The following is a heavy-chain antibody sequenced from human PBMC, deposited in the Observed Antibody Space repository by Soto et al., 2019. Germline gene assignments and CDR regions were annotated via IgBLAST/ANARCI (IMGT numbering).Heavy chain of an antibody. CDR1: GGTFSSYA. V-gene: IGHV1-69*01. D-gene: IGHD3-10*01. CDR2: IIPIFGTA. Sequence: QVQLVQSGAEVKKPGSSVKVSCKASGGTFSSYAISWVRQAPGQGLEWMGGIIPIFGTANYEQKFQGRVTITADESTSTAYMELSSLRSEDTAVYYCARATTYYYGSGSYNHYYYYGMDVWGQGTTVTVSS. J-gene: IGHJ6*02. CDR3: ARATTYYYGSGSYNHYYYYGMDV.